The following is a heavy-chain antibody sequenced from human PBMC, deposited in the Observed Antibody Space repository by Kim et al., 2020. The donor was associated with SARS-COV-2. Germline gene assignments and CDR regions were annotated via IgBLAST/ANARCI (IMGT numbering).Heavy chain of an antibody. V-gene: IGHV3-30-3*01. CDR3: ARVLAGYSSHFDY. CDR2: ISYDGSNK. J-gene: IGHJ4*02. Sequence: GGSLRLSCAASGFTFSSYAMHWVRQAPGKGLEWVAVISYDGSNKYYADSVKGRFTISRDNSKNTLYLQMNSLRAGDTAVYYCARVLAGYSSHFDYWGQGT. D-gene: IGHD2-15*01. CDR1: GFTFSSYA.